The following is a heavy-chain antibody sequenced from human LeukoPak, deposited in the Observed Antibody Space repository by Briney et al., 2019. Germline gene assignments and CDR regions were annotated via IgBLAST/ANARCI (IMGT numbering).Heavy chain of an antibody. CDR1: GFTFSNAW. CDR2: IKSKTDGGTT. D-gene: IGHD4-17*01. J-gene: IGHJ4*02. CDR3: TTSTATVTNGAFDY. V-gene: IGHV3-15*01. Sequence: GGSLRLSCAASGFTFSNAWMSWVRQAPGKGLEWVGRIKSKTDGGTTDYAAPVKGRFTISRDDSKNTLYLQMNSLKTEDTAVYYCTTSTATVTNGAFDYWGQGTLVTVSS.